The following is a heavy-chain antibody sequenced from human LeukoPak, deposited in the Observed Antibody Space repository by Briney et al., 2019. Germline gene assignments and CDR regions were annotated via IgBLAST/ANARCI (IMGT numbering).Heavy chain of an antibody. V-gene: IGHV1-18*01. J-gene: IGHJ6*03. D-gene: IGHD3-3*01. CDR1: GYAFTSYG. CDR3: GRPPRHNYVFGKGPPEKYYYYYYGDF. CDR2: ISAYNGNT. Sequence: ASVKVSCKASGYAFTSYGISWVRQAPGQGLEWMGWISAYNGNTNYAQKLQGRVTMTTDTSTSTAYMELRSLRSDDTAVYYCGRPPRHNYVFGKGPPEKYYYYYYGDFG.